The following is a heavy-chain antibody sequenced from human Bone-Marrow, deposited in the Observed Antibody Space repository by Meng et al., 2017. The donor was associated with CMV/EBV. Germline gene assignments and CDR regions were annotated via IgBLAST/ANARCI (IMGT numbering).Heavy chain of an antibody. Sequence: SCKASGGTFSSYAISWVRQAPGQGLEWMGGIIPIFGTANYAQKFQGRVTITTDESTSTAYMELSSLRSKDTAVYYCARVWQGWFDPWGQGTLVTVSS. V-gene: IGHV1-69*05. CDR2: IIPIFGTA. CDR1: GGTFSSYA. D-gene: IGHD3-16*01. J-gene: IGHJ5*02. CDR3: ARVWQGWFDP.